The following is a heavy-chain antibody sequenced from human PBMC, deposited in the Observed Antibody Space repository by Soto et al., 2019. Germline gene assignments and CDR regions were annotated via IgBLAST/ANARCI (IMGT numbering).Heavy chain of an antibody. Sequence: RASVKVSCKASGGTFSSYAISWVRQAPGQGLEWMGGIIPIFGTANYAQKFQGRVTITADESTSTAYMELSSLRSEDTAVYYCARDLLADYDSSGYYYNYFDYWGQGTLVTVSS. V-gene: IGHV1-69*13. CDR1: GGTFSSYA. J-gene: IGHJ4*02. D-gene: IGHD3-22*01. CDR3: ARDLLADYDSSGYYYNYFDY. CDR2: IIPIFGTA.